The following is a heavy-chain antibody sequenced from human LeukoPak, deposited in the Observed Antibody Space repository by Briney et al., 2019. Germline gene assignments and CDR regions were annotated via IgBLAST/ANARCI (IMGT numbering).Heavy chain of an antibody. D-gene: IGHD1-1*01. CDR2: IYTSGST. J-gene: IGHJ4*02. Sequence: SETLSLTCTVSGVSISSYYWSWIRQPAGKGLEWIGRIYTSGSTNYNPSLKSRVTMSVDTSKNQFSLKLSSVTAADTAVYYCARGGSNWNPFDYWGQGTLVTVSS. CDR3: ARGGSNWNPFDY. CDR1: GVSISSYY. V-gene: IGHV4-4*07.